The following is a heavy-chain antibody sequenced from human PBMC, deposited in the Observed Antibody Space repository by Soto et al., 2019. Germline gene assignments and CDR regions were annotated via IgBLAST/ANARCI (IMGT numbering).Heavy chain of an antibody. V-gene: IGHV1-8*01. CDR3: VRYGVAATY. J-gene: IGHJ4*02. CDR2: MNPNSGTT. Sequence: ASVKVSCKSSGYTFTTYNINWVRQATGQGLEWMVWMNPNSGTTGYAQKFQDRITLTRDISTTTAYMELSSLRSDDTAVYFCVRYGVAATYWGQGTQVTVSS. CDR1: GYTFTTYN. D-gene: IGHD3-10*01.